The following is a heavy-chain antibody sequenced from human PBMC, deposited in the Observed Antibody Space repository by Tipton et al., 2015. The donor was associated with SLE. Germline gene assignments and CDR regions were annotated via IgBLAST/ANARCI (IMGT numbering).Heavy chain of an antibody. CDR1: GFTFSNYG. Sequence: SLRLSCAASGFTFSNYGIHWVRQAPGKGLEWVAFIRYDGSNKYYADSVKGRFTISRDNSKNTLYLQMNSLRAEDTAVYYCARDHPYCSSTSCYSGWFDPWGQGTLVTVSS. CDR2: IRYDGSNK. J-gene: IGHJ5*02. V-gene: IGHV3-30*02. CDR3: ARDHPYCSSTSCYSGWFDP. D-gene: IGHD2-2*01.